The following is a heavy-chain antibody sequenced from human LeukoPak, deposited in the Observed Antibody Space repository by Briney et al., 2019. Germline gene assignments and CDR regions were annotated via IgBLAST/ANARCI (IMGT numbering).Heavy chain of an antibody. J-gene: IGHJ4*02. V-gene: IGHV4-61*01. CDR3: ARVTGYMTEDYFDY. D-gene: IGHD6-13*01. CDR1: GYSISSGYY. CDR2: IYYSGST. Sequence: SETLSLACSVSGYSISSGYYWSWIRQPPGKGLEWIGYIYYSGSTNYNPSLKSRVTISVDTSKNQFSLRLSSVTAADTAVYYCARVTGYMTEDYFDYWGQGTLITVSS.